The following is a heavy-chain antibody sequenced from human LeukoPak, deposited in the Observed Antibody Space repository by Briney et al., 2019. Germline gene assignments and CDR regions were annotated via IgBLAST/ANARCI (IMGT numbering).Heavy chain of an antibody. J-gene: IGHJ4*02. CDR1: GLTFSNSW. V-gene: IGHV3-74*01. D-gene: IGHD3-10*01. Sequence: GGSLRLSCAASGLTFSNSWMHWVRQAPGKRLVWVSRINTDGSTTNYADSVKGRFTISRDNARNTVYLQMNSLRAEDSAVYYCANSYSPPHFWGQGTLVTVSS. CDR3: ANSYSPPHF. CDR2: INTDGSTT.